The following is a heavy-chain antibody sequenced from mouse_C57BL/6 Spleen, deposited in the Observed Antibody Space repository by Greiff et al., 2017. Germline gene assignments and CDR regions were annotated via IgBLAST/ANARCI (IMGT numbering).Heavy chain of an antibody. J-gene: IGHJ4*01. D-gene: IGHD2-3*01. Sequence: QVQLKQSGAELVRPGTSVKVSCKASGYAFTNYLIEWVKQRPGQGLEWIGVINPGSGGTNYNEKFKGKATLTADKSSSTAYMQLSSLTSEDSAVYCCARWDFGGYSSYAMDYWGQGTSVTVSS. CDR3: ARWDFGGYSSYAMDY. CDR1: GYAFTNYL. CDR2: INPGSGGT. V-gene: IGHV1-54*01.